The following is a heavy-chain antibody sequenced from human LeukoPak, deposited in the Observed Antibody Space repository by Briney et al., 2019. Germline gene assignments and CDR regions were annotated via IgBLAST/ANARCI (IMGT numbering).Heavy chain of an antibody. CDR3: ARASDYYDSSGYWSGKAFDI. CDR1: GFTFSSFD. Sequence: GGSLRLSCAAYGFTFSSFDMSWVRQAPGKGLEWVSVIYSGGSTYYADSVKGRFTISRDNSKNTLYLQMNSLRAEDTAVYYCARASDYYDSSGYWSGKAFDIWGQGTMVTVSS. CDR2: IYSGGST. V-gene: IGHV3-53*01. J-gene: IGHJ3*02. D-gene: IGHD3-22*01.